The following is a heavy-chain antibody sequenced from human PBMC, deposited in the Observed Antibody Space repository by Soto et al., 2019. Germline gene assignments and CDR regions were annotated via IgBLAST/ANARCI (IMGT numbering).Heavy chain of an antibody. V-gene: IGHV3-30-3*01. CDR1: GFTFSSYA. CDR3: ARDSYSSGWSPDY. D-gene: IGHD6-19*01. Sequence: QVQLVESGGGVVQPGRSLRLSCAASGFTFSSYAMHWVRQAPGKGLEWVAVISYDGSNKYYADSVKGRFTISRDNSKNTLYLQMNSLRAEDTAVYYCARDSYSSGWSPDYWGQGTLVTVSS. CDR2: ISYDGSNK. J-gene: IGHJ4*02.